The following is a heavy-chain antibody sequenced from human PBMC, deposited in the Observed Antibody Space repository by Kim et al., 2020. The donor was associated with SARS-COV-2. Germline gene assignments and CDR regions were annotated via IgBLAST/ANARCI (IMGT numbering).Heavy chain of an antibody. D-gene: IGHD2-21*02. Sequence: GGSLRLSCAASGFTFSSYSMNWVRQAPGKGLEWVSSISSSSYIYYADSVKGRFTISRDNAKNSLYLQMNSLRAEDTAVYYCARDDGDAATIDYWGQGTLVTVSS. V-gene: IGHV3-21*01. CDR1: GFTFSSYS. CDR3: ARDDGDAATIDY. CDR2: ISSSSYI. J-gene: IGHJ4*02.